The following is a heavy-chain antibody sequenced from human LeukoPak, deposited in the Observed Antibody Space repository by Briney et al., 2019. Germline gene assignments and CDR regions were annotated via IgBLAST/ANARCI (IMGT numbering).Heavy chain of an antibody. Sequence: PGGSLRLSCAAFRFTFSRYWMNWVRQAPGKGLEWVATINQDGSGKYYVDSVKGRFSISRDNAENSLYLQMNSLRVEDTAVYYCARGTQQPGVDYWGQGTLVTVSS. CDR3: ARGTQQPGVDY. CDR1: RFTFSRYW. CDR2: INQDGSGK. D-gene: IGHD6-13*01. V-gene: IGHV3-7*04. J-gene: IGHJ4*02.